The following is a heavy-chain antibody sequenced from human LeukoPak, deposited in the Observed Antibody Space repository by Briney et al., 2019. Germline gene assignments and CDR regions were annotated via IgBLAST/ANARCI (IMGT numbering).Heavy chain of an antibody. D-gene: IGHD5-24*01. CDR2: IYYSGST. J-gene: IGHJ4*02. CDR3: VRGYKYFDY. Sequence: SETLSLTCSVYGGSISDNSWSWIRQPPGKGLEWIGYIYYSGSTNYNPSLKSRVTISVDTSKNQFSLKLSSVTAADTAVYYCVRGYKYFDYWGQGTLVTVSS. CDR1: GGSISDNS. V-gene: IGHV4-59*08.